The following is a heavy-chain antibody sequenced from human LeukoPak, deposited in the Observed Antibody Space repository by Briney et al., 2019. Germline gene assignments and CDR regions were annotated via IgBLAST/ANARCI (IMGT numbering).Heavy chain of an antibody. CDR1: GYTFTSYY. D-gene: IGHD1-26*01. CDR3: ARLYGRYSGTYQDY. CDR2: ISPTGGNT. V-gene: IGHV1-46*01. Sequence: ASVKVSCKASGYTFTSYYMQWVRQAPGQGLEWMGMISPTGGNTNYAQNFQGRVTMTRDTSTTTVYMELSSLRSEDTAVYYCARLYGRYSGTYQDYWGQGTLVTVSS. J-gene: IGHJ4*02.